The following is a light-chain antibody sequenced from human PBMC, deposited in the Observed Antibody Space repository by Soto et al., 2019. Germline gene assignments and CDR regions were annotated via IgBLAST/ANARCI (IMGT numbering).Light chain of an antibody. CDR2: AAS. Sequence: EIVLTQSPGTLSVSPGERATLSCRASQSVSSRYVAWYQQKPGQAPRLLIYAASGRATGIPDRSSGSGSGTDFTLTISRLEPEDFGVYHCQQYGTSPWTFGQGTKVEIK. J-gene: IGKJ1*01. CDR3: QQYGTSPWT. CDR1: QSVSSRY. V-gene: IGKV3-20*01.